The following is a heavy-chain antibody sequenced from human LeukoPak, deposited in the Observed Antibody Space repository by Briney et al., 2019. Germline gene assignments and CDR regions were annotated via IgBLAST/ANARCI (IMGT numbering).Heavy chain of an antibody. CDR3: ARDSVRGFVVVTANAFDI. CDR1: GGSISSYY. J-gene: IGHJ3*02. Sequence: PSETLSLTCTVSGGSISSYYWSWIRQPAGKGLEWIGRIYTSGSTNYNPSLKSRVTMSVDTSKNQFSLKLSSVTAADTAVYYCARDSVRGFVVVTANAFDIWGQGTMVTVSS. V-gene: IGHV4-4*07. D-gene: IGHD2-21*02. CDR2: IYTSGST.